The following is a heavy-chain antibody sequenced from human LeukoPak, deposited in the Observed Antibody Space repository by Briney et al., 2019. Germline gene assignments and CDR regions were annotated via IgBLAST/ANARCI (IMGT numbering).Heavy chain of an antibody. V-gene: IGHV3-23*01. J-gene: IGHJ4*02. D-gene: IGHD4/OR15-4a*01. Sequence: GRSLRLSCAASGFTFNVYAMSWVRQAPGKGLEWVSAISGSGGSTYYADSVKGRFTMSRDNSKNTLYLQMNSLRAEDTAVYYCAKDRRPGSLTISDYWGQGTLVTVSS. CDR3: AKDRRPGSLTISDY. CDR2: ISGSGGST. CDR1: GFTFNVYA.